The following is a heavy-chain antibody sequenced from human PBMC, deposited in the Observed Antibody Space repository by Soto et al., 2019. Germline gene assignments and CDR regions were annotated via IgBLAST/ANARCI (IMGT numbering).Heavy chain of an antibody. CDR1: GFTFSSYW. V-gene: IGHV3-74*01. J-gene: IGHJ4*02. D-gene: IGHD4-17*01. CDR2: INADGSST. Sequence: GGSLRLSCAASGFTFSSYWMHWFRQAPGKGLVWVSRINADGSSTNYADSVKGRFTISRDNAKNTLYLQMNSLRAEDTAVYYCARGLTGTTTVTTGYWGQGTLVTVSS. CDR3: ARGLTGTTTVTTGY.